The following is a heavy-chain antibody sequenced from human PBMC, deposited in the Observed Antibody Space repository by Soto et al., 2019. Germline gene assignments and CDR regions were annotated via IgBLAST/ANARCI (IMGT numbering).Heavy chain of an antibody. CDR2: IDTDNGNT. CDR3: ARTYAGYDLGH. Sequence: QVQLVQSGAEVKKPGASVKVSCKASGYTFTSYPMHWVRQAPGQRLEWMGWIDTDNGNTRYSERFQGRVTITSDTSATTAYLELSSLTSEDTSVYFCARTYAGYDLGHWGQGTLVTFSS. CDR1: GYTFTSYP. J-gene: IGHJ4*02. V-gene: IGHV1-3*04. D-gene: IGHD5-12*01.